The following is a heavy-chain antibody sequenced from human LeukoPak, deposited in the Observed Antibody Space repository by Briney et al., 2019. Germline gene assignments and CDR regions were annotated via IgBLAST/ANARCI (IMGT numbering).Heavy chain of an antibody. CDR2: INHSGST. D-gene: IGHD3-3*01. Sequence: SETLSLTCAVYGGSFSGYYWSWIRQPPGKGLEWIGEINHSGSTNYNPSLKSRVTISVDTSKNQFSLKLSSVTAADTAVYHCARGSLYYDFWSGYIRSEYFQHWGQGTLVTVSS. CDR3: ARGSLYYDFWSGYIRSEYFQH. CDR1: GGSFSGYY. V-gene: IGHV4-34*01. J-gene: IGHJ1*01.